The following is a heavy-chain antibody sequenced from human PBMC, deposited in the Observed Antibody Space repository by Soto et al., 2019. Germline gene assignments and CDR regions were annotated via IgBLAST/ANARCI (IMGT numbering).Heavy chain of an antibody. V-gene: IGHV3-23*01. CDR2: ITGSSSNL. Sequence: EVQLLESGGGLEQPGGSLRLSCAASGFTFRDYAMSWVRQAPGKGLELVTTITGSSSNLYYSDSGKGRFAISSVNSKNAQYVQLDSLPAEDTAVYYCAKGGAVYGLLTHDYWGQGTLVTVSS. D-gene: IGHD3-9*01. J-gene: IGHJ4*02. CDR3: AKGGAVYGLLTHDY. CDR1: GFTFRDYA.